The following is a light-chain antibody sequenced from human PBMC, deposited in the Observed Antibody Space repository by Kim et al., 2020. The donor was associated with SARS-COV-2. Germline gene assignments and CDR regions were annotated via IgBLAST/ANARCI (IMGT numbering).Light chain of an antibody. V-gene: IGLV2-14*03. CDR1: SRDIGAYKY. CDR2: DVS. J-gene: IGLJ1*01. Sequence: GQSITISCPGISRDIGAYKYVSWYQQHPGKAPKLMIYDVSNRPSGVSNRFSGSTSGNTASLTISGLQAEDEADYYCSSYTTSNSYVFGTGTKVTVL. CDR3: SSYTTSNSYV.